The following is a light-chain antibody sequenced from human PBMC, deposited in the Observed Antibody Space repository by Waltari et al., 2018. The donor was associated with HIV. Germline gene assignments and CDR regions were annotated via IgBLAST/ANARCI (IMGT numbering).Light chain of an antibody. CDR2: RNN. V-gene: IGLV1-44*01. Sequence: QSVLTQPPSASGTPGQRVTISCSGSSSNIGRNTVNWYQQFPGTAPKLLIYRNNQRPSGVPDRFSGSKSGTSASLAISGLQSEDEADYYCAAWDDSLSGYVFGTGTKVIVL. CDR1: SSNIGRNT. CDR3: AAWDDSLSGYV. J-gene: IGLJ1*01.